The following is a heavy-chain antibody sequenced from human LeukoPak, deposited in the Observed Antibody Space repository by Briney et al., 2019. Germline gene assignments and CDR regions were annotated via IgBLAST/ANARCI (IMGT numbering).Heavy chain of an antibody. Sequence: GGSLRLSCSASGFTFSSYAMHWVRQAPGKGLEYVSAISSNGGSTYYADSVKGRFTISRDNSKNTLYLQMSSLRAEDTAVYCCVKDSYHSSGWYSDYGMDVWGQGTTVTVSS. CDR3: VKDSYHSSGWYSDYGMDV. CDR2: ISSNGGST. J-gene: IGHJ6*02. D-gene: IGHD6-19*01. CDR1: GFTFSSYA. V-gene: IGHV3-64D*06.